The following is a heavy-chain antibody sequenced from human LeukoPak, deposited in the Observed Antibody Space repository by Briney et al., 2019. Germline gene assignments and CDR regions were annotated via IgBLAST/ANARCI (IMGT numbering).Heavy chain of an antibody. CDR3: ARGITGMYYYDP. V-gene: IGHV3-30-3*01. Sequence: GGSLRLSCAASGFTFSDYTMHWVRQAPGKGLEWVAVISYDGNNKYYADSVKGRFTISRDNSKNALFLQMNSLRPEDTALFYCARGITGMYYYDPWGQGTLVTVSS. CDR1: GFTFSDYT. CDR2: ISYDGNNK. D-gene: IGHD3-10*01. J-gene: IGHJ5*02.